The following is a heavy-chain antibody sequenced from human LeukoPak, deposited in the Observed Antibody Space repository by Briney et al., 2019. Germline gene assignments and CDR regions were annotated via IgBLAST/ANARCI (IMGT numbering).Heavy chain of an antibody. J-gene: IGHJ2*01. CDR3: ARQQYYYNSSGYRAPGRWYFDL. CDR2: TYYSGST. CDR1: GGSISSSSYY. Sequence: SETLSLTCTVSGGSISSSSYYWGWIRQPPGKGLEWIRSTYYSGSTYYNPSLYSRVTISVDTSKNQFSLKLSSVTAADTAVYYCARQQYYYNSSGYRAPGRWYFDLWGRGTLVTVSS. D-gene: IGHD3-22*01. V-gene: IGHV4-39*01.